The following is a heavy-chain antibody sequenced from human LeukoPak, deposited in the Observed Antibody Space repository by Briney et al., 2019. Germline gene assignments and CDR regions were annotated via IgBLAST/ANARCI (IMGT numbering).Heavy chain of an antibody. Sequence: GGSLRLSCAASGFTFSSYSMNWVRKAPGKGLEWVSYISSSSSTIYYADSVKGRFTISRDNAKNSLYLQMNSLRAEDTAVYYCARLQSFYGDPAEDWGQGTLVTVSS. D-gene: IGHD4-17*01. J-gene: IGHJ4*02. CDR3: ARLQSFYGDPAED. CDR2: ISSSSSTI. V-gene: IGHV3-48*01. CDR1: GFTFSSYS.